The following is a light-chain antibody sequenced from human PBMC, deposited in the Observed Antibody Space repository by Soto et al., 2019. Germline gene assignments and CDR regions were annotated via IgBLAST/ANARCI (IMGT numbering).Light chain of an antibody. V-gene: IGKV3-20*01. CDR2: GAS. CDR1: QSVSSSY. CDR3: QQYGSSRT. Sequence: IVWRQSPGTLAVAQGERSRRSWRASQSVSSSYLAWYQQKPGQAPRLLIYGASSRATGIPDRFSGSGSGTDFTLTISRLEPEDFAVYYCQQYGSSRTFGQGTKGDIK. J-gene: IGKJ1*01.